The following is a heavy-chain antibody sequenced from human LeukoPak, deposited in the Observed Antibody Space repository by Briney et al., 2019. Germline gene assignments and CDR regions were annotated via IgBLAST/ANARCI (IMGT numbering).Heavy chain of an antibody. CDR3: TRVVNGGHFDY. CDR2: VYHTGAS. CDR1: GGSINNYW. J-gene: IGHJ4*02. V-gene: IGHV4-59*01. Sequence: SETLSLTCSVSGGSINNYWWSWIRQPPGKGLEWIGYVYHTGASGYHPSLKSRVAMSLDTSKNQVSLNLRSVTAADTAVYFCTRVVNGGHFDYWGQGTLVTVSS. D-gene: IGHD2-8*01.